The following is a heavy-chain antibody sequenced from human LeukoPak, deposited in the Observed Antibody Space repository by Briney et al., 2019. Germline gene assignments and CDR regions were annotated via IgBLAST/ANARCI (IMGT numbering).Heavy chain of an antibody. D-gene: IGHD3-22*01. V-gene: IGHV4-4*07. Sequence: SETLSLTCTVSGGSISSYYWSWIRHPAGKGLQWIGRIYTSGSTNYNPSLKSRVTMSVDTSKNQFSLKLTSVTAADTAVYYCARAYYDTSGYPGWYFDLWGRGTLVTVSS. CDR3: ARAYYDTSGYPGWYFDL. CDR1: GGSISSYY. CDR2: IYTSGST. J-gene: IGHJ2*01.